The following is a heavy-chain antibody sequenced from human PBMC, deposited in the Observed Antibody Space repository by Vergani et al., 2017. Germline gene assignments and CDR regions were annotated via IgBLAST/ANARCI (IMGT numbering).Heavy chain of an antibody. CDR2: MYTSGHT. V-gene: IGHV4-61*02. D-gene: IGHD2-21*01. J-gene: IGHJ6*03. CDR1: GASVSRGTYY. CDR3: ARASHCINCYSEGPNGPGYYSMDV. Sequence: QVQLQESGPGLLKPSQTLSLTCTVSGASVSRGTYYWTWIRQPAGKKLEWIVRMYTSGHTIYNPSLESRVTMSVDTSKNQFSLQLSSVTAADTAVYYCARASHCINCYSEGPNGPGYYSMDVWGKGTTVTVSS.